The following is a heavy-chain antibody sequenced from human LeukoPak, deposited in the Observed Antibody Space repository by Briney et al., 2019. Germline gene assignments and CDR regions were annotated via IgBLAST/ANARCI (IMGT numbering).Heavy chain of an antibody. D-gene: IGHD3-22*01. V-gene: IGHV4-34*01. CDR3: ARFYYDSSGYYYVAY. J-gene: IGHJ4*02. Sequence: SETLSLTCAGYRGSFSGYYWSWIRQPPGKGLEWIGEINHSGSTNYNPSLKSRVTISVDTSKNQFSLKLSSVTAADTAVYHCARFYYDSSGYYYVAYWGQGTLVTVSS. CDR2: INHSGST. CDR1: RGSFSGYY.